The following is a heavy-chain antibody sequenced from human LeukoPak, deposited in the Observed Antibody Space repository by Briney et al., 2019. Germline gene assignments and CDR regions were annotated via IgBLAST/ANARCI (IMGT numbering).Heavy chain of an antibody. D-gene: IGHD3-9*01. V-gene: IGHV3-48*02. CDR2: ISTSSRTI. CDR1: GFTFNSYA. J-gene: IGHJ4*02. Sequence: GGSLTLSCAASGFTFNSYAMNWVRQAPGKGLEWVSYISTSSRTIYYADSVKGRFTISRDNAKNSLYLQMNSLRDEDTAVYYCARDTEHLYFVFDHWGQGTLVTVSS. CDR3: ARDTEHLYFVFDH.